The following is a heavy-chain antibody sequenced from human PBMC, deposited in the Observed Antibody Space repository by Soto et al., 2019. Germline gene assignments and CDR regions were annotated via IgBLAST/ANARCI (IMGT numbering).Heavy chain of an antibody. Sequence: QAQLVQSGAEVRKPGASVKVSCKASGYTFYSHSINWVRQAPGQGLEWMGRINADYGNTQYAQKFRGRVTMTTHTSTTKVYMELTNLRSDDTAVYYCARCIQGDYYYGMDVWGQGTTVTVSS. D-gene: IGHD5-18*01. CDR3: ARCIQGDYYYGMDV. CDR1: GYTFYSHS. CDR2: INADYGNT. J-gene: IGHJ6*02. V-gene: IGHV1-18*01.